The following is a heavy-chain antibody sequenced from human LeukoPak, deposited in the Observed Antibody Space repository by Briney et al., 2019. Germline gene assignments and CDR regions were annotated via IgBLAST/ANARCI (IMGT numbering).Heavy chain of an antibody. CDR3: ARDRGRAPFDP. D-gene: IGHD3-10*01. CDR1: GYTFTTYG. J-gene: IGHJ5*02. Sequence: ASVKVSCKASGYTFTTYGISWVRQAPGQGLEWMGWTSASNGNTNYAQKLQGRVTMTTDTSTSTAYMELRSLRSDDTAVYYCARDRGRAPFDPWGQGTLVTVSS. CDR2: TSASNGNT. V-gene: IGHV1-18*01.